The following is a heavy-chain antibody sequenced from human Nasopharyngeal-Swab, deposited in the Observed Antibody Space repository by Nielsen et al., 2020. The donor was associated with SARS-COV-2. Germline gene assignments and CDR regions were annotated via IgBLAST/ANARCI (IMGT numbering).Heavy chain of an antibody. CDR1: GYTFTDYY. Sequence: APVKVSCKSSGYTFTDYYIHWVRQAPGQGPEWMGRISAASGGTNYAQIFRGRVTVTRDTSTSTTYMELTNLRSDDTATYYCARSCGTVGCPFDPWGQGTLVTVSS. V-gene: IGHV1-2*06. CDR3: ARSCGTVGCPFDP. D-gene: IGHD2-21*01. J-gene: IGHJ5*02. CDR2: ISAASGGT.